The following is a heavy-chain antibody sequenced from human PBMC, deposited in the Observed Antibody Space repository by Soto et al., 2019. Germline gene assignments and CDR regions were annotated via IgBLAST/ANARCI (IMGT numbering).Heavy chain of an antibody. CDR1: GGSISSSSYY. CDR2: IYYSGST. J-gene: IGHJ6*02. Sequence: SETLSLTCTVSGGSISSSSYYWGWIRQPPGKGLEWIGSIYYSGSTYYNPSLKSRVTISVDTSKNQFSLKLSSVTAADTAVYYCAIVGGRGITIFEGVWGQGTTVTVSS. D-gene: IGHD3-3*01. V-gene: IGHV4-39*01. CDR3: AIVGGRGITIFEGV.